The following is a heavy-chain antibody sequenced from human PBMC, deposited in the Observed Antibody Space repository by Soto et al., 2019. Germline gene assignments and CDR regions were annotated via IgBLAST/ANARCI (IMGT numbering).Heavy chain of an antibody. CDR1: GYTFTSYG. Sequence: ASVKVSCKASGYTFTSYGFSWVRQAPGQGLEWMGWISPYNHNTNYAQKLQGRVTMTTDTSTSTAYMELRSLRSDDTAVYYCALVVIGPDDYFAFWGQGTLRTVSS. CDR2: ISPYNHNT. J-gene: IGHJ4*02. CDR3: ALVVIGPDDYFAF. D-gene: IGHD3-22*01. V-gene: IGHV1-18*04.